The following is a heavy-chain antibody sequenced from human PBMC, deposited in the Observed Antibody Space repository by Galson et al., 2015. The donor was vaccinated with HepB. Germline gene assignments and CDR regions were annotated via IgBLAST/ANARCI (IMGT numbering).Heavy chain of an antibody. CDR1: GGTFSSYA. J-gene: IGHJ2*01. CDR3: ARYGPSGYWYFDL. CDR2: IIPIFGTA. V-gene: IGHV1-69*06. Sequence: SVKVSCKASGGTFSSYAISWVRQAPGQGLEWMGGIIPIFGTANYAQKFQGRVTITADKSTSTAYMELSSLRSEDTAVYYCARYGPSGYWYFDLWGRGTLVTVSS. D-gene: IGHD3-10*01.